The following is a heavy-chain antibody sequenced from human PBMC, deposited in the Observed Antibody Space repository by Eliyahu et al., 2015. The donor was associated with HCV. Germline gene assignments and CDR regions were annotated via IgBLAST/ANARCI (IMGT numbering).Heavy chain of an antibody. V-gene: IGHV4-59*01. CDR2: TXYSXXT. Sequence: XSSCYWSWXRQPPGQGLEWIGYTXYSXXTDYNPSLKSRVTXSVDRSKXPFFLKVSSVTAADTAVYYCATGRTGYSDGRLDYWGQGILVTVSS. J-gene: IGHJ4*01. D-gene: IGHD5-18*01. CDR3: ATGRTGYSDGRLDY. CDR1: XSSCY.